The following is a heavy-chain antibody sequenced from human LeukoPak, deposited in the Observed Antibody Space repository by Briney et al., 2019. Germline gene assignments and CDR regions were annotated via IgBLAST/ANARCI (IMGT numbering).Heavy chain of an antibody. CDR3: ARPKYYDILTGYYYFDY. J-gene: IGHJ4*02. Sequence: ASVKVSCKASGYTFTSYGISRVRQAPGQGLEWMGWISAYNGNTNYAQKLQGRVTMTTDTSTSTAYMELRSLRSDDTAVYYCARPKYYDILTGYYYFDYWGQGTLVTVSS. V-gene: IGHV1-18*01. CDR1: GYTFTSYG. D-gene: IGHD3-9*01. CDR2: ISAYNGNT.